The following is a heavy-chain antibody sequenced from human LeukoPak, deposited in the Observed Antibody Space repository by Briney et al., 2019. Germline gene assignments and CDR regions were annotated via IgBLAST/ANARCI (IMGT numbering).Heavy chain of an antibody. J-gene: IGHJ4*02. CDR1: GGSINSYS. CDR2: LFYSGST. D-gene: IGHD3-3*01. CDR3: ARGITIFGVVSEYYFDY. V-gene: IGHV4-59*08. Sequence: SETLSLTCTVSGGSINSYSWSWIRQPPGKGLEWIGYLFYSGSTNYNPSLKSRVTISVDTSKSQFSLKLSSVTAADTAVYYCARGITIFGVVSEYYFDYWGQGTLVTVSS.